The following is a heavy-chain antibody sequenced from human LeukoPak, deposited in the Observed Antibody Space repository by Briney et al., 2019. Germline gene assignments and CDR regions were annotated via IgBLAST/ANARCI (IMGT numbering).Heavy chain of an antibody. CDR2: IKQDGSEK. J-gene: IGHJ6*02. CDR3: ARDRVSDGDYVWIYYYYYGMDV. Sequence: GGSLRLSCAASGFTFSRYWMSWVRQVPRKGLEWVANIKQDGSEKYYVDSVKGRFTISRDNAKNTLYLQMNSLRAEDTAVYYCARDRVSDGDYVWIYYYYYGMDVWGQGTTVTVSS. V-gene: IGHV3-7*01. D-gene: IGHD4-17*01. CDR1: GFTFSRYW.